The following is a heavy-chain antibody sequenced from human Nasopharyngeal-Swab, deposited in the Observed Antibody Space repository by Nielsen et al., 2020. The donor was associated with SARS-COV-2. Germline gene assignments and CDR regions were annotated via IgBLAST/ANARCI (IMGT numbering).Heavy chain of an antibody. D-gene: IGHD2-2*01. V-gene: IGHV3-15*01. J-gene: IGHJ3*02. CDR3: TTDYTLVPAAKMSGPNDAFDI. CDR1: GFTFSNAW. Sequence: GESLKISCAASGFTFSNAWMSWVRQAPGKGLEWVGRIKSKTDGGTTDYAAPVKGRFTISRDDSKNTLYLQMNSLKTEDTAVYYCTTDYTLVPAAKMSGPNDAFDIWGQGTMVTVSS. CDR2: IKSKTDGGTT.